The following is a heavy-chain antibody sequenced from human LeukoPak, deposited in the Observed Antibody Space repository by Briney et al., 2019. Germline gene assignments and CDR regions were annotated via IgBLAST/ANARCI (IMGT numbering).Heavy chain of an antibody. CDR1: GFTFSSYE. D-gene: IGHD1-26*01. CDR3: ARISKWELRSLKDY. V-gene: IGHV3-48*03. Sequence: PGGSLRLSCAASGFTFSSYEMNWVRQAPGKGLEWVSYISSSGSTIYYADSVKGRFTISRDNAKNSLYLQMNSLRADDTAVYYCARISKWELRSLKDYWGQGTLVTVSS. J-gene: IGHJ4*02. CDR2: ISSSGSTI.